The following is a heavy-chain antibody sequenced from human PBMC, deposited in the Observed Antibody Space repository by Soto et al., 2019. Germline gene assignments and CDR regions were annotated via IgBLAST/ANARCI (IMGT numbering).Heavy chain of an antibody. D-gene: IGHD5-18*01. CDR1: GGSSSRTGYY. Sequence: SETLSLTCTVSGGSSSRTGYYWGWIRQSPGKGMEWIGSIYYNGGAFYNPSLKRRVTISADKSISTAYLQWSSLKASDTAMYYCARHGTQLWDTGFDYWGQGTLVTVSS. CDR3: ARHGTQLWDTGFDY. CDR2: IYYNGGA. J-gene: IGHJ4*02. V-gene: IGHV4-39*07.